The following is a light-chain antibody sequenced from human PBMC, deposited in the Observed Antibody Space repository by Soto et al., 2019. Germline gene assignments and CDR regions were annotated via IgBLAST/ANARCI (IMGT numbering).Light chain of an antibody. J-gene: IGLJ2*01. Sequence: QSVLTQPPSVSAAPGQKVTISCSGSSSNIGSNYVSWYQQLPGTAPKLLIYDDNKRPSGIPDRFSGSKSGPSATLGITGLQTGDEADYYCGTWDSSLSAVVFGGGTKLTVL. CDR2: DDN. V-gene: IGLV1-51*01. CDR3: GTWDSSLSAVV. CDR1: SSNIGSNY.